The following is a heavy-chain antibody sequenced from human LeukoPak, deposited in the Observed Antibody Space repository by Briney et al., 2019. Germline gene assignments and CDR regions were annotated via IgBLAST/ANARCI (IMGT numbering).Heavy chain of an antibody. D-gene: IGHD3-3*01. CDR2: IHTSGST. V-gene: IGHV4-4*07. J-gene: IGHJ6*03. CDR3: ARSHHYDFWSGYFMGYYYMDV. Sequence: SETLSLTCTVSGGSISSYYWSWIRQPAGKGLEWIGRIHTSGSTNYNPSLKSRVTMSVDTSKNQFSLKLSSVTAADTAVYYCARSHHYDFWSGYFMGYYYMDVWGKGTTVTVSS. CDR1: GGSISSYY.